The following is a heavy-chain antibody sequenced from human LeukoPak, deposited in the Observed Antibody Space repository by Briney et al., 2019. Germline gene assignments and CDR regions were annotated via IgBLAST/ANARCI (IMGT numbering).Heavy chain of an antibody. CDR3: ARRIYSSSRYFDY. CDR2: IYPGDSDT. CDR1: GYSFTSYW. V-gene: IGHV5-51*01. J-gene: IGHJ4*02. Sequence: GESLKISCKGSGYSFTSYWIGLVRHMPGKGLEWMGIIYPGDSDTRYSPSFQGQVTISADKSISTAYLQWSSLKASETAMYYCARRIYSSSRYFDYWGQGTLVTVSS. D-gene: IGHD6-6*01.